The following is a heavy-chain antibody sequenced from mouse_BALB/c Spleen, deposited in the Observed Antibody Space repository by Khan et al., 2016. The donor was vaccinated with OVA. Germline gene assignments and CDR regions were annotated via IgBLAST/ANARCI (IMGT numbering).Heavy chain of an antibody. Sequence: EVQLQESGPGLVKPSQSLSITCTVTGYSITSGYAWNWIRQFPGNKMEWMGYISYSGVTSYTPSLKSRISITRDQSKNQSFLQVNFVTTEDTATDFYARGNYYGYYFDYWGQGTTLTVSA. V-gene: IGHV3-2*02. CDR1: GYSITSGYA. CDR2: ISYSGVT. CDR3: ARGNYYGYYFDY. J-gene: IGHJ2*01. D-gene: IGHD1-1*01.